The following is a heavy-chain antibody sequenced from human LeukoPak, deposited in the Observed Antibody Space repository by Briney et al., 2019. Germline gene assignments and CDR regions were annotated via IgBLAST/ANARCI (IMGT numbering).Heavy chain of an antibody. CDR3: ARGPRYYDFWSGPNNNYYYYGMDV. V-gene: IGHV4-34*01. CDR2: INHSGST. Sequence: SETLSLTCAVYGGSFSGYYWSWIRQPPGKGLEWIGEINHSGSTNYNPSLKSRVTISVDTSKSQFSLKLSSVTAADTAVYYCARGPRYYDFWSGPNNNYYYYGMDVWGQGTTVTVSS. J-gene: IGHJ6*02. D-gene: IGHD3-3*01. CDR1: GGSFSGYY.